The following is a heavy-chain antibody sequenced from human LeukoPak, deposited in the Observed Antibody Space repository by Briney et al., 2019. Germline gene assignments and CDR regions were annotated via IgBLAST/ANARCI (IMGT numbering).Heavy chain of an antibody. D-gene: IGHD3-16*01. Sequence: AGGSLGLSCAASGFTFSSYSMNWVRQAPGKGLEWVSSISSSSSYIYYADSVKGRFTISRDNAKNSLYLQMNSLRAEDTAVYYCARNGGTAFDYWGQGTLVTVSS. J-gene: IGHJ4*02. CDR3: ARNGGTAFDY. CDR1: GFTFSSYS. CDR2: ISSSSSYI. V-gene: IGHV3-21*01.